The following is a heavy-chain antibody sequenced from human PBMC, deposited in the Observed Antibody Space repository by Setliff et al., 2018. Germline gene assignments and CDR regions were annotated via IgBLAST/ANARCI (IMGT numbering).Heavy chain of an antibody. CDR1: GYTFTNYG. CDR2: INPNSGGT. CDR3: AGVNVLTAFPF. J-gene: IGHJ4*02. Sequence: ASVKVSCKASGYTFTNYGINWVRQAPGQGLEWMGWINPNSGGTNYAQRFQGRVTMTWDTSVSTAYMDLGRLTSDDTATYYCAGVNVLTAFPFWGQGALVTVSS. D-gene: IGHD2-21*02. V-gene: IGHV1-2*02.